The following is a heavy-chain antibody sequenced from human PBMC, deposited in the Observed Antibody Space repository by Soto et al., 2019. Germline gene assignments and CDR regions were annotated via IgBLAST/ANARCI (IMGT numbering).Heavy chain of an antibody. D-gene: IGHD3-9*01. CDR2: IYYSGST. CDR1: GGSISSSSYY. V-gene: IGHV4-39*01. CDR3: ARQPRILTGYSGHFDS. Sequence: QLQLQESGPGLVKPSETLSLTCTVSGGSISSSSYYWGWIRQPPGKGLEWIGSIYYSGSTYYNPYLQSRVTISVDTSKNQFSLKLSSVTAADTAVYYCARQPRILTGYSGHFDSWGQGTLVTVSS. J-gene: IGHJ4*02.